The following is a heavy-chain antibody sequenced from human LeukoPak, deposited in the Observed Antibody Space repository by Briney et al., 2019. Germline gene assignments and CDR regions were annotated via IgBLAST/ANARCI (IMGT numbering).Heavy chain of an antibody. D-gene: IGHD4-17*01. CDR1: GGSFSGYY. CDR2: INHSGST. Sequence: SETLSLTCAVYGGSFSGYYWSWIRQPPGKGLEWIGEINHSGSTNYNPSLKSRVTISVDTSKNQFSLKLSSVTAADTAVYYCATGPYGDYPFDYWGQGTLVTVSS. J-gene: IGHJ4*02. CDR3: ATGPYGDYPFDY. V-gene: IGHV4-34*01.